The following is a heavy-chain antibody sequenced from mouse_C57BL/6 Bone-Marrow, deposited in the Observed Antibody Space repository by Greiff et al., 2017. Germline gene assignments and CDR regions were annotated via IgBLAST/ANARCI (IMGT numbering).Heavy chain of an antibody. D-gene: IGHD1-1*01. CDR3: ASLPTTVVAPFDY. V-gene: IGHV1-26*01. CDR1: GYTFTDYY. J-gene: IGHJ2*01. CDR2: INPNNGGT. Sequence: EVQLQQSGPELVKPGASVKISCKASGYTFTDYYMNWVKQSHGKSLEWIGDINPNNGGTSYNQKFKGKATLTVDKSSSTAYMELRSLTSEDSAVYYCASLPTTVVAPFDYWGQGTTLTVSS.